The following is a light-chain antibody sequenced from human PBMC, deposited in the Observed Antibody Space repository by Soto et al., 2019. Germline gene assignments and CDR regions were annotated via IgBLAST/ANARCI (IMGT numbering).Light chain of an antibody. Sequence: EIVLTQSPGTLSLSPGERATLSCRASQSVGSSYLAWYQQQPGQAPRLLIYGASSRATGIPDRFSGCGSGTDFSLTVSRLAPENFAVGGSPLTFGGGTKVEIK. J-gene: IGKJ4*01. CDR2: GAS. CDR3: PLT. CDR1: QSVGSSY. V-gene: IGKV3-20*01.